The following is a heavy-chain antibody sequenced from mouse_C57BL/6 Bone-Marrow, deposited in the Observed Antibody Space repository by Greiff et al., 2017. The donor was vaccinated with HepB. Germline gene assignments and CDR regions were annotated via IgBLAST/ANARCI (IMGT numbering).Heavy chain of an antibody. CDR2: INPSNGGT. D-gene: IGHD1-1*01. V-gene: IGHV1-53*01. Sequence: VQLQQSGTELVKPGASVKLSCKASGYTFTSYWMHWVKQRPGQGLEWIGNINPSNGGTNYNEKFKSKATLTVDKSSSTAYMQLSSLTSEDSAVYYCANGGSSLYYFDYWGQGNTLTVSS. CDR1: GYTFTSYW. CDR3: ANGGSSLYYFDY. J-gene: IGHJ2*01.